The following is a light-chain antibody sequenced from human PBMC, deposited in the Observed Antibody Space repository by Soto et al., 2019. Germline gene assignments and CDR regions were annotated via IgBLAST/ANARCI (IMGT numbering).Light chain of an antibody. J-gene: IGKJ1*01. CDR3: QHYVTSLTT. Sequence: IVLTQSPGTLSLSPGERATLSCRASQSINSNYLAWYQLKPGQAPRLLIYGASIRATAIPDRFIGSGSGTDFTLTISRLEPEDFAVYYCQHYVTSLTTFGQGAKVDI. CDR1: QSINSNY. V-gene: IGKV3-20*01. CDR2: GAS.